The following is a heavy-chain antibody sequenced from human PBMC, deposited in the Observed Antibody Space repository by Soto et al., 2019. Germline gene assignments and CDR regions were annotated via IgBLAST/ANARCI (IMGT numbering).Heavy chain of an antibody. CDR3: VRGGSCRGGSCYPNLDFYGNYEGFDY. CDR2: IWYEGTNK. D-gene: IGHD2-15*01. Sequence: QVQLVESGGGVVQPGGSLRLSCVASDFAFSNYGMHWVRQAPGKGLEWVAAIWYEGTNKYYGDSVKGRLTVSRDNSKKTLYLLMNSLRADDTGVYYCVRGGSCRGGSCYPNLDFYGNYEGFDYWRQGTLVTVSS. V-gene: IGHV3-33*01. J-gene: IGHJ4*02. CDR1: DFAFSNYG.